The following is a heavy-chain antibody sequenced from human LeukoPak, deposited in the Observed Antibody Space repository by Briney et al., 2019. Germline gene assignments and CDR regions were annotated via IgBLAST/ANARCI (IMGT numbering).Heavy chain of an antibody. CDR3: AREHWNDY. CDR2: INPNSGGT. J-gene: IGHJ4*02. D-gene: IGHD1-1*01. Sequence: ASVKVSCKASGYTLTAYYIYWVRQAPGQGLEWMGRINPNSGGTNYAQKFQGRVTMTRDTSISTAYMELSRLRSDDTAVYYCAREHWNDYWGQGTLVTVSS. V-gene: IGHV1-2*06. CDR1: GYTLTAYY.